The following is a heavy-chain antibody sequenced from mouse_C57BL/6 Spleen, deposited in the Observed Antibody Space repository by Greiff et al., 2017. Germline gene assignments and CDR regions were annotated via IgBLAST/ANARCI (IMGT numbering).Heavy chain of an antibody. CDR3: AIDYDYEGYAMDY. D-gene: IGHD2-4*01. J-gene: IGHJ4*01. V-gene: IGHV1-19*01. CDR2: INPYNGGT. CDR1: GYTFTDYY. Sequence: VQLQQSGPVLVKPGASVKMSCKASGYTFTDYYMNWVKQSHGKSLEWIGVINPYNGGTSYNQKFKGKATLTVDKSSSTAYMELNSLTSEDSAVYYCAIDYDYEGYAMDYWGQGTSATVPS.